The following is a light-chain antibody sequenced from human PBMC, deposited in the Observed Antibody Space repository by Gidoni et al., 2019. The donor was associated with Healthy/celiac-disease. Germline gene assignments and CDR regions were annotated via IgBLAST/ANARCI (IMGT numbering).Light chain of an antibody. V-gene: IGKV1-9*01. CDR3: QQLEA. CDR1: QGISSY. Sequence: DIQLTQSPSFLSASVGDRVPITCWASQGISSYLAWYQQKPGKAPKLLIYAASTLQSGVPSRFSGSGSGIELTLTISSMQPEDCATNYGQQLEAFGHGTKVDIK. J-gene: IGKJ3*01. CDR2: AAS.